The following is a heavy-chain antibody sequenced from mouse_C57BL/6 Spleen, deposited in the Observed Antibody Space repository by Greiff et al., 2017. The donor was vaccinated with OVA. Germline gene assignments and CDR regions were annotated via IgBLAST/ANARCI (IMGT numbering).Heavy chain of an antibody. CDR1: GFSLTSYG. CDR2: IWSGGST. Sequence: VKLVESGPGLVQPSQSLSITCTVSGFSLTSYGVHWVRQSPGKGLEWLGVIWSGGSTDYNAAIMSRLSITKDYSKSQVFLKMNSLQADDTAIYYCTEARCERYFDVWGTGTTDTVSS. V-gene: IGHV2-5*01. CDR3: TEARCERYFDV. J-gene: IGHJ1*03.